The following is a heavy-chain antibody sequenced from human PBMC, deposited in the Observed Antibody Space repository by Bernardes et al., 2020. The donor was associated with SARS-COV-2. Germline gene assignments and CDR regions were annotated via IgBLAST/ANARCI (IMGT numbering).Heavy chain of an antibody. Sequence: GGSLRLSCASSGFTFSSSWMSWVRQAPAKGLEWVSGISYSGSDTYYADSVKGRFTISRDNSKTTLYLQMNSLRAEDTALYYCAKSGSSGPRDLFDYWGQGTLVTVSS. V-gene: IGHV3-23*01. J-gene: IGHJ4*02. CDR3: AKSGSSGPRDLFDY. D-gene: IGHD3-22*01. CDR1: GFTFSSSW. CDR2: ISYSGSDT.